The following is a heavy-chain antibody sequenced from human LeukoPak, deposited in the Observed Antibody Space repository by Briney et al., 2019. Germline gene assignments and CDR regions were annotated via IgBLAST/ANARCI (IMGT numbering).Heavy chain of an antibody. CDR1: GASVSSNNYY. D-gene: IGHD6-13*01. V-gene: IGHV4-39*01. J-gene: IGHJ3*01. CDR2: IYYYSGIT. CDR3: VRQHTTSWYETDNAFDV. Sequence: SDTLSLTCTVSGASVSSNNYYWGWIRQPPGKGLEWIGSIYYYSGITQYNPSLKSRVTISVDTSNNQFSLRLSSVTAADTAVYYCVRQHTTSWYETDNAFDVWGQGTMVTVSS.